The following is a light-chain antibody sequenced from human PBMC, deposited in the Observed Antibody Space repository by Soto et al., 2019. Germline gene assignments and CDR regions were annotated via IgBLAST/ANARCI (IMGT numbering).Light chain of an antibody. CDR2: DAS. V-gene: IGKV1-5*01. CDR1: QSISSW. Sequence: DIQMTQSPSTLSASVGDRVTITCRASQSISSWLAWYQQKPGKAPKLLIYDASSLESGVPSRFSGSGSGTDFTLTISSLHPEEFATYDCQQANSFPLTFGGGTKVDIK. CDR3: QQANSFPLT. J-gene: IGKJ4*01.